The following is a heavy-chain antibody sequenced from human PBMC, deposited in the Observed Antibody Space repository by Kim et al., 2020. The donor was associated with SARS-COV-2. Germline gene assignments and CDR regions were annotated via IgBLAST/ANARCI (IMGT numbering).Heavy chain of an antibody. D-gene: IGHD5-18*01. CDR3: ALGGYTKQNYFDY. J-gene: IGHJ4*02. V-gene: IGHV3-7*03. Sequence: YCVDAVEGRFTISRDNAENSLYLQMNSLRAEDTAVYYCALGGYTKQNYFDYWGQGTLVTVSS.